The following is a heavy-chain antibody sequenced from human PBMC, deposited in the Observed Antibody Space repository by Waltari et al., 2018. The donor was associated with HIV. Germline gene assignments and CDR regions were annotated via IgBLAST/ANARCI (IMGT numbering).Heavy chain of an antibody. CDR2: INTDGSTT. V-gene: IGHV3-74*01. CDR3: ARERERSMDV. J-gene: IGHJ6*02. Sequence: EVQLVESGGGLVQPGGSLRLSCAASGFTFRSYWMHWVRQVPGKGLVWVSRINTDGSTTNYADSVKGRFTISRDNATNTLFLQMISLRGEDTAVYYCARERERSMDVWGQGTTVTVSS. D-gene: IGHD1-1*01. CDR1: GFTFRSYW.